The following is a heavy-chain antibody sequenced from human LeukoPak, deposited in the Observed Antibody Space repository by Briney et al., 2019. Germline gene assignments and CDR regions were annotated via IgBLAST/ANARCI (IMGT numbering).Heavy chain of an antibody. CDR3: AKVGSSWYEYWFDP. CDR2: ISGSGGST. Sequence: GRSLRLSCAASGFTFSSYAMHWVRQAPGKGLEWVSAISGSGGSTYYADSVKGRFTISRDNSKNTLYLQMNSLRAEDTAVYYCAKVGSSWYEYWFDPWGQGTLVTVSS. J-gene: IGHJ5*02. V-gene: IGHV3-23*01. CDR1: GFTFSSYA. D-gene: IGHD6-13*01.